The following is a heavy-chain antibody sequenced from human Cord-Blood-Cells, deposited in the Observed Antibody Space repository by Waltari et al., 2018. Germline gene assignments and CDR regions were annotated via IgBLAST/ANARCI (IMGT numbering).Heavy chain of an antibody. D-gene: IGHD6-13*01. J-gene: IGHJ4*02. CDR2: ISGSGGST. CDR1: GFTFSSYA. CDR3: AKGGAAAGSRASPLVY. V-gene: IGHV3-23*01. Sequence: EVQLLESGGGLVQPGGSLRLSCAASGFTFSSYAMSWVRQAPGKGLEWVSAISGSGGSTYYADSVKGRFTISRDNSKNTLYLQMNSLRAEDTAVYYCAKGGAAAGSRASPLVYWGQGTLVTVSS.